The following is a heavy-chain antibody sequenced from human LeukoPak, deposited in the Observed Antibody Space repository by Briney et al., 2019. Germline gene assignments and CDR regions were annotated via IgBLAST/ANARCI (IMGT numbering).Heavy chain of an antibody. J-gene: IGHJ4*02. CDR3: AKLSRVAL. CDR2: IRSKANSYAT. CDR1: GFTFSGSA. Sequence: GGSLRLSCAASGFTFSGSAMHWVRQASGKGLEWVGRIRSKANSYATAYAASVKGRFTISRDDSKNTAYLQMNSLKTEDTAVYYCAKLSRVALWGQGTLVTVSS. V-gene: IGHV3-73*01.